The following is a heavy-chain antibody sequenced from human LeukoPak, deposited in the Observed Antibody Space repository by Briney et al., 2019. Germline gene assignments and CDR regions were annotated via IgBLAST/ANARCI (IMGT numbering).Heavy chain of an antibody. J-gene: IGHJ4*02. CDR2: IRYDGSNK. CDR1: GFTFSSYG. CDR3: AKDRYSSSWYWASFDY. Sequence: GGSLRLSCAASGFTFSSYGMHWVRQAPGKGLEWVAFIRYDGSNKYYADSVKGRFTISRDNSKNTLYLQMNSLRAGDTAVYYCAKDRYSSSWYWASFDYWGQGTLVTVSS. D-gene: IGHD6-13*01. V-gene: IGHV3-30*02.